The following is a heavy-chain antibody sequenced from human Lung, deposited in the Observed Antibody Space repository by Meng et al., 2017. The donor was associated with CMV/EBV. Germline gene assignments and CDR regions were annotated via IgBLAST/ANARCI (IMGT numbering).Heavy chain of an antibody. Sequence: GRSLRLSCAASGFTFSSHSMNWVRQAPGKGLEWVSSISSSSSYIYYADSVKGRFTISRDNAKNSLYLQMNSLRAEDTAVYYCAWTMIVGYDYWGQGTRVTVSS. J-gene: IGHJ4*02. V-gene: IGHV3-21*01. D-gene: IGHD3-22*01. CDR2: ISSSSSYI. CDR1: GFTFSSHS. CDR3: AWTMIVGYDY.